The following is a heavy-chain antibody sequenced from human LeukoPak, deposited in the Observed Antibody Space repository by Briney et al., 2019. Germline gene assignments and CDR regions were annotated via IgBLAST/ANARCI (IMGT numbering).Heavy chain of an antibody. V-gene: IGHV3-21*01. D-gene: IGHD6-13*01. Sequence: PGGSLRLSCAASGFTFTSYSMNWVRQAPGKGLEWVSSISGSSTFIYYADSVKGRFTISRDNAKNSLYLQMNSLRAEDTAVYYCARESLYSSRHPSWFDPWGQGTLVTVSS. CDR2: ISGSSTFI. CDR3: ARESLYSSRHPSWFDP. CDR1: GFTFTSYS. J-gene: IGHJ5*02.